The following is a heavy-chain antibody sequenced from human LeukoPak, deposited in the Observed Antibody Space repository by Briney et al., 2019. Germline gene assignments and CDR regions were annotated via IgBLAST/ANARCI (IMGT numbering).Heavy chain of an antibody. D-gene: IGHD3-22*01. Sequence: EASVKVSCKASGYTFTGYYMHWVRQAPGQGLEWMGWINPNSGGTNYAQKFQGRVTMTRDTSISTAYMELSRLRSDDTAVYYCAREFDSSASLDYWGQGTLVTVSS. CDR1: GYTFTGYY. J-gene: IGHJ4*02. CDR2: INPNSGGT. V-gene: IGHV1-2*02. CDR3: AREFDSSASLDY.